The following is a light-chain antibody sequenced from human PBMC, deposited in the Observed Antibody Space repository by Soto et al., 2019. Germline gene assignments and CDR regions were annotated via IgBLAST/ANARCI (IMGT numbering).Light chain of an antibody. J-gene: IGKJ4*01. Sequence: DIQLTQSPSFLSASVGDRVTITCRDCQGISSYLAWYQQKPGKAPKLLIYAASTLQSGVPSRFSGSGSGTEFTLTISSLQPEGFATYYCQQLNSYPLTFGGGTKVEIK. CDR3: QQLNSYPLT. CDR1: QGISSY. V-gene: IGKV1-9*01. CDR2: AAS.